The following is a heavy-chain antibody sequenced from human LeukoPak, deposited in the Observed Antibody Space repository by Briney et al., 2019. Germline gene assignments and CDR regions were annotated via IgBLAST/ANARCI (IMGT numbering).Heavy chain of an antibody. CDR1: GFTVSSNY. J-gene: IGHJ2*01. CDR2: INSDGINT. V-gene: IGHV3-74*01. D-gene: IGHD2-21*02. Sequence: PGGSLRLSCAASGFTVSSNYMSWVRQAPGKGLVWVSRINSDGINTSYADSVKGRFTISRDNAKNSLYLQMNSLRAEDTAVYYCARDGSGGDIYWYFNLWGRGTLVTVSS. CDR3: ARDGSGGDIYWYFNL.